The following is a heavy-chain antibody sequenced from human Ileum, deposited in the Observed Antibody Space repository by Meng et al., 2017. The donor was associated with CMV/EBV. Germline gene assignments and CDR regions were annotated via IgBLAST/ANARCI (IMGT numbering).Heavy chain of an antibody. CDR2: ISSSSSYI. V-gene: IGHV3-21*01. D-gene: IGHD6-13*01. J-gene: IGHJ6*02. CDR3: ARVLVSSSWATPRPLYYYYYYGMDV. CDR1: GFTFSSYS. Sequence: GESLKISCAASGFTFSSYSMNWVRQAPGKGLEWVSSISSSSSYIYYADSVKGRFTISRDNAKNSLYLQMNSQRAEDTAVYYCARVLVSSSWATPRPLYYYYYYGMDVWGQGTTVTVSS.